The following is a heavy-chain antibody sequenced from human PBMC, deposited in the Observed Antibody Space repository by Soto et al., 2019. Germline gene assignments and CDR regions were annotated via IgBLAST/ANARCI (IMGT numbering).Heavy chain of an antibody. V-gene: IGHV3-74*01. J-gene: IGHJ6*03. CDR2: IASDGSTT. D-gene: IGHD3-10*01. CDR1: GFTFSSYW. CDR3: XXGYYGSGSYSFFAYXYMDV. Sequence: EVQLVXSGGGLVQPGGSLRLSCSASGFTFSSYWMHWVRQAPGKGLVWVSRIASDGSTTSYADSVKGRXTXXXXNAKXXXXXXXXXXXXXXXXXXXXXXGYYGSGSYSFFAYXYMDVWGQGTTVTVXS.